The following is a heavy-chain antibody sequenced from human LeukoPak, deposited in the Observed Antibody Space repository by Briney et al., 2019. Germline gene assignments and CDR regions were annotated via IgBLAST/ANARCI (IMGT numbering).Heavy chain of an antibody. CDR1: GYTFTSYG. CDR3: AKWLRFPYNWFDP. J-gene: IGHJ5*02. CDR2: ISAYNGNT. D-gene: IGHD5-12*01. V-gene: IGHV1-18*01. Sequence: ASVKVSCKASGYTFTSYGISWVRQAPGQGLEWMGWISAYNGNTNYAQKLQGRVTMTTDTPTSTAYMELRSLRSDDTAVYYCAKWLRFPYNWFDPWGQGTLVTVSS.